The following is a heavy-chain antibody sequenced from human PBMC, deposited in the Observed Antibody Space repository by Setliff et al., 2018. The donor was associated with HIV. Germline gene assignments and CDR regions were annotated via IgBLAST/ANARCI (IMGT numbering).Heavy chain of an antibody. D-gene: IGHD1-26*01. Sequence: GGSLRLSCAASGFTFSAHWMHWVRQAPGKGLVWVSRIKSDGSSTDYADSVRGRFTISRDNAKNTLYLEMNSLRAEDTAVYYCARGGSYSPGDYWGQGTLVTVSS. J-gene: IGHJ4*02. CDR1: GFTFSAHW. CDR3: ARGGSYSPGDY. CDR2: IKSDGSST. V-gene: IGHV3-74*01.